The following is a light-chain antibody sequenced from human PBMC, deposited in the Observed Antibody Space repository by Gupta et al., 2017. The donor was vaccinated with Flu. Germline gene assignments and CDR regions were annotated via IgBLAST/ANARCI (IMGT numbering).Light chain of an antibody. CDR1: TGAVTSGHY. V-gene: IGLV7-46*01. Sequence: QAVVTQEPSLTVSPGGTVTLTCGSSTGAVTSGHYPYWFQQKPRQAPRTMIYEPSIKHSCTPHLFSGSLHGEKAALTLSGAQPEDEAEYYYFLSCNGALWVFGGGTKLTVL. CDR2: EPS. J-gene: IGLJ3*02. CDR3: FLSCNGALWV.